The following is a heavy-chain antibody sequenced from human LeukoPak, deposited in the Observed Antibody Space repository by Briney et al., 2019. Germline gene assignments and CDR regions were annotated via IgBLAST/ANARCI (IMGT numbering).Heavy chain of an antibody. Sequence: GGSLRLSCAASGFTFSSYAMSWVRQAPGKGLEWVSAISGSGGSTYYADSVKGRFTISRDNSKNTLYLQMNSLRAEDTAVYYCAKGEGYCSSTSCSGAFDIWGQGTMVTVSS. D-gene: IGHD2-2*01. CDR3: AKGEGYCSSTSCSGAFDI. J-gene: IGHJ3*02. CDR1: GFTFSSYA. CDR2: ISGSGGST. V-gene: IGHV3-23*01.